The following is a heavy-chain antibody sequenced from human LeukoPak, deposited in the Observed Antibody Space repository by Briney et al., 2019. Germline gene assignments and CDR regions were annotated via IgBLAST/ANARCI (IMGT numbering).Heavy chain of an antibody. CDR3: ATGGGPTYWFDP. V-gene: IGHV4-4*02. CDR2: IYHSGST. CDR1: GGSISSSNW. J-gene: IGHJ5*02. D-gene: IGHD3-16*01. Sequence: PSETLSLTWAVSGGSISSSNWWSWVRQTPGKGLEWIGEIYHSGSTNYNPSLKSRVTISVDKSKNQFSLKLSSVTAADTAVYYCATGGGPTYWFDPWGKGTLVTVSS.